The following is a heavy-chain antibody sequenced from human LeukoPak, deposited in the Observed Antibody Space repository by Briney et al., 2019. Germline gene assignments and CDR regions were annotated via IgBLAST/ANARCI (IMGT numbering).Heavy chain of an antibody. V-gene: IGHV1-2*06. Sequence: ASVKVSCKASGYTFTGYYMHWVRQAPGQGLEWMGRINPNSGGTNYAQKLQGRVTMTTDTSTSTAYMELRSLRSDDTAVHYCARSSIVVVTAHSFDYWGQGTLVTVSS. CDR1: GYTFTGYY. CDR2: INPNSGGT. J-gene: IGHJ4*02. D-gene: IGHD2-21*02. CDR3: ARSSIVVVTAHSFDY.